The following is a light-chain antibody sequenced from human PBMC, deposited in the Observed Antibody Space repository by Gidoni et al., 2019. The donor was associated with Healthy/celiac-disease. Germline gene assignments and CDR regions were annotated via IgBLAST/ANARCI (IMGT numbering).Light chain of an antibody. CDR3: QQYNTMGET. CDR2: KAS. V-gene: IGKV1-5*03. J-gene: IGKJ1*01. CDR1: QSISSW. Sequence: DIQMTQSPSTLSASVGDRVTITCRASQSISSWLAWYQQKPGKAPKLLIYKASSLESGVPSMFSGSGSGTEFTLTISSLQPDDFATYYCQQYNTMGETFGQGTKVEIK.